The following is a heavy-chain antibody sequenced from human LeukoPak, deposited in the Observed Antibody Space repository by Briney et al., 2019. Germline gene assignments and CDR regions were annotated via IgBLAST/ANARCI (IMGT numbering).Heavy chain of an antibody. CDR3: ARADCSSSTCYLRRSWFDP. CDR2: ISTSSRYI. V-gene: IGHV3-21*01. CDR1: GFTLSNYD. J-gene: IGHJ5*02. Sequence: AGGSLRLFCAASGFTLSNYDMNWVRQAPGKGLEWVSSISTSSRYIYYKDSVRGRFTIPRDDAKNSLYLEMNSLRAEDTAVYYCARADCSSSTCYLRRSWFDPWGQGTLVTVSS. D-gene: IGHD2-2*01.